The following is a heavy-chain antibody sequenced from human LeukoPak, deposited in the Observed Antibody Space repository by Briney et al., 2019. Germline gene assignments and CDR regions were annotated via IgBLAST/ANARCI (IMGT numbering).Heavy chain of an antibody. Sequence: SETLSLTCTVSGGSISSYFWTWIRQPPGKGLEWIGYIYYSGSTNYNPSLKSRVTISVDTSKTQFSLKLSSVTAADTAVYYCARQGGDAFDIWGQGTMVTVSS. V-gene: IGHV4-59*08. CDR1: GGSISSYF. CDR2: IYYSGST. CDR3: ARQGGDAFDI. J-gene: IGHJ3*02.